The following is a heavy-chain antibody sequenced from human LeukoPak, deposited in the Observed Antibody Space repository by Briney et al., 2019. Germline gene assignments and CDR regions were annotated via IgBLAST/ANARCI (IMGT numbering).Heavy chain of an antibody. D-gene: IGHD2-15*01. CDR2: ISGSGGST. V-gene: IGHV3-23*01. CDR3: ARGGVVVAAIAIDY. CDR1: GFTFSSYG. Sequence: GGTLRLSCAASGFTFSSYGMSWVRQAPGKGLEWVSAISGSGGSTYYADSVKGRFTISRDNAKNTLYLQMNSLRAEDTAVYYCARGGVVVAAIAIDYWGQGTLVTVSS. J-gene: IGHJ4*02.